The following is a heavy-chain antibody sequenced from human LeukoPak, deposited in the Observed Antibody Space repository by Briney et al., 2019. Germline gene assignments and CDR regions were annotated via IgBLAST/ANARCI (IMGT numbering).Heavy chain of an antibody. CDR1: EFTFVRYA. Sequence: PGGSLRLSCAASEFTFVRYAMNWVRQAPGKGLEWVSYISSSSFKIGYAGSVKGRFTISRDNSKNSLYLQMDSLRVEDTAVYYCVRDPSYVSSWYYYMDVSGKGTTVTVYS. CDR2: ISSSSFKI. V-gene: IGHV3-48*04. CDR3: VRDPSYVSSWYYYMDV. D-gene: IGHD6-13*01. J-gene: IGHJ6*03.